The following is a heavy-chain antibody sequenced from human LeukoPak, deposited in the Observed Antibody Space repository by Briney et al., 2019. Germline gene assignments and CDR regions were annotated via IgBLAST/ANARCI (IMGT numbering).Heavy chain of an antibody. CDR3: ARAPYRLGYGAY. D-gene: IGHD5-12*01. V-gene: IGHV4-34*01. Sequence: SETLSLTRAVHGGSFNEYFWTWIRQPPGKGLEWIGEINHGGTTNYNPSLESRVTMSVDTPKKQFSLEVKSVTAADTGVYHCARAPYRLGYGAYWGQGTLVTVSS. CDR2: INHGGTT. CDR1: GGSFNEYF. J-gene: IGHJ4*02.